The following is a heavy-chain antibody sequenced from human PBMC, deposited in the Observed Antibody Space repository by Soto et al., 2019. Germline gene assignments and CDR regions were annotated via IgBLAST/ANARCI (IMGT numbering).Heavy chain of an antibody. J-gene: IGHJ1*01. CDR1: GFSFDSYW. CDR3: TRGPRASSGGTGAY. CDR2: IDYDGTTT. V-gene: IGHV3-74*01. Sequence: EVQLVESGGGLVQPGGSLRLSCAASGFSFDSYWMHWVRQAPGQGPMWVSRIDYDGTTTNYADSVKGRFTISRDNAKSTLYLQMNSLRPEDTAVYYCTRGPRASSGGTGAYWGKGTLVTASS. D-gene: IGHD2-2*01.